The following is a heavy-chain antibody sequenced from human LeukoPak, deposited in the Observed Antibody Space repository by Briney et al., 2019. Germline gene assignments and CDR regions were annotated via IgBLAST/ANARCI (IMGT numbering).Heavy chain of an antibody. CDR2: ISSSSSYI. J-gene: IGHJ5*02. V-gene: IGHV3-21*01. Sequence: GGSLRLSCAASGFTFSSYSMNSVRQAPEKGLEWVSSISSSSSYIYYADSVKGRFTISRDHAKNSLYLQMNSLRAEDTAVYYCARERGSSYGYPWGQGTLVTVSS. CDR3: ARERGSSYGYP. D-gene: IGHD5-18*01. CDR1: GFTFSSYS.